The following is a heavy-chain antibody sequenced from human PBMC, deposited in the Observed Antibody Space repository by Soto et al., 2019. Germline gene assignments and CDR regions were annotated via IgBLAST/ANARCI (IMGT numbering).Heavy chain of an antibody. V-gene: IGHV3-30*18. CDR1: GFTFSSYG. CDR3: AKGVAAAYYYGMDV. Sequence: GSLRLSCAASGFTFSSYGMHWVRQAPGKGLEWVAVISYDGSNKYYADSVKGRFTISRDNSKNTLYLQMNSLRAEDTAVYYCAKGVAAAYYYGMDVWGQGTTVTVSS. J-gene: IGHJ6*02. D-gene: IGHD6-13*01. CDR2: ISYDGSNK.